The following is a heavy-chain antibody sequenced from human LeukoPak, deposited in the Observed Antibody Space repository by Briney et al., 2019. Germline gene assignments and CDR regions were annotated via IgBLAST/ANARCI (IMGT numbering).Heavy chain of an antibody. D-gene: IGHD4-17*01. CDR1: GFTFSSYG. Sequence: GGSLRLSCAASGFTFSSYGMHWVRQAPGKGLEWVAVIWYDGSNKYYADSVKGRFTISRDNSKNTLYLQMNSLRAEDTAVYYCAYGDSDYYYYGMDVWGQGTTVTVSS. V-gene: IGHV3-33*01. J-gene: IGHJ6*02. CDR2: IWYDGSNK. CDR3: AYGDSDYYYYGMDV.